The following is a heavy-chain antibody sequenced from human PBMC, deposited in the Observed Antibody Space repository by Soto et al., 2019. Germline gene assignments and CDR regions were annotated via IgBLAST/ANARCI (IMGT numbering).Heavy chain of an antibody. CDR2: VSGSGRST. CDR3: AKQKGFGELLLSFDY. Sequence: QTGGSLRLSCAASEFTFNNYAMSWVRQAPGMGLEWVSTVSGSGRSTYYADSVKGRFSISRDNSKNTLFLQMNSLRAEDTAVYYCAKQKGFGELLLSFDYWGQGTLVTVSS. D-gene: IGHD3-10*01. J-gene: IGHJ4*02. V-gene: IGHV3-23*01. CDR1: EFTFNNYA.